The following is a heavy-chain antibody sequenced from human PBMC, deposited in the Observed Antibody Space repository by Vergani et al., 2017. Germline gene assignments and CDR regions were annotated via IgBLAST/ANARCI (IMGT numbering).Heavy chain of an antibody. D-gene: IGHD3-10*01. V-gene: IGHV4-31*03. CDR1: GGSISSGGYY. CDR2: IYYSGST. J-gene: IGHJ4*02. CDR3: ARARWFGELLICLDY. Sequence: QVQLQESGPGLVKPSQTLSLTCTVSGGSISSGGYYWSWIRQHPGKGLEWIGSIYYSGSTYYNPSLKSRVTISVDPSHNQFSLKLSSVTAADTAVYYCARARWFGELLICLDYWGQGTLVTVSS.